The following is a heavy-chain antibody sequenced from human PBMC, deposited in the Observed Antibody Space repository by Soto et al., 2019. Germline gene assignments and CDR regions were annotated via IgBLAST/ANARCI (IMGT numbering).Heavy chain of an antibody. CDR3: ARLSTGYSYASFDY. Sequence: PSESLYLTSAVSGGSVSISKGGGWFRQPPGKGLEWIGEIYHSGSTNYNPSLKSRVTISVDKSKNQFSLKLSSVTAADTAVYYCARLSTGYSYASFDYWGQGTLVTVSS. CDR2: IYHSGST. V-gene: IGHV4-4*02. D-gene: IGHD5-18*01. J-gene: IGHJ4*02. CDR1: GGSVSISKG.